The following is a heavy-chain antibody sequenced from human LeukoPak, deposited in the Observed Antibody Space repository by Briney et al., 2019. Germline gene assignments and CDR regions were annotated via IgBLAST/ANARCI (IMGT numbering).Heavy chain of an antibody. D-gene: IGHD6-19*01. CDR2: IKEDGSEK. CDR3: ATREPSTSGWSY. Sequence: GGSPRLSCTASGFTFNRDWTAWVRQAPGKGLEWVANIKEDGSEKNYVDSVKGRFTMSRDNAENSVYLQMNDLRAEDTGVYYCATREPSTSGWSYWGQGTLVTVSS. CDR1: GFTFNRDW. J-gene: IGHJ4*02. V-gene: IGHV3-7*01.